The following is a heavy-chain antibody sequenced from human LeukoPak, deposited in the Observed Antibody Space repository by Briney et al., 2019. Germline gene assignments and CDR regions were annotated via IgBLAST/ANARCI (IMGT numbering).Heavy chain of an antibody. CDR2: IWYDGSNK. CDR3: AREGYCTNGVCSGKYFAKDV. D-gene: IGHD2-8*01. CDR1: GFTFSSYG. Sequence: GGSLRLSCAASGFTFSSYGMHWVRQAPGKGLEWVAVIWYDGSNKYSADSVKGRFTISRDNSKNTLYLQMNSLRTEDTAVYYCAREGYCTNGVCSGKYFAKDVWGQGTTVTVSS. J-gene: IGHJ6*02. V-gene: IGHV3-30*19.